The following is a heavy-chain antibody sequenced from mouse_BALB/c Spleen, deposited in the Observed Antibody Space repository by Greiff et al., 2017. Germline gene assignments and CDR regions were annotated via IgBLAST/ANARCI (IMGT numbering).Heavy chain of an antibody. V-gene: IGHV5-9*03. D-gene: IGHD2-12*01. Sequence: EVQLVESGGGLVKPGGSLKLSCAASGFTFSSYTMSWVRQTPEKRLEWVATISSGGGNTYYPDSVKGRFTISRDNAKNNLYLQMSSLRSEDTALYYCARWHDEKTSVRYFDVWGAGTTVTVSS. CDR2: ISSGGGNT. CDR3: ARWHDEKTSVRYFDV. J-gene: IGHJ1*01. CDR1: GFTFSSYT.